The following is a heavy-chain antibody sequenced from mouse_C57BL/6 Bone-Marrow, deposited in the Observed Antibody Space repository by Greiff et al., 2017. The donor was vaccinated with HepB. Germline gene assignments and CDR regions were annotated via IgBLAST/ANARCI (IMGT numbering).Heavy chain of an antibody. CDR3: TGGSFITTVVGDFDV. J-gene: IGHJ1*03. CDR1: GFNIKDDY. V-gene: IGHV14-4*01. CDR2: IDPENGDT. D-gene: IGHD1-1*01. Sequence: VQLQQSGAELVRPGASVKLSCTASGFNIKDDYMHWVKQRPEQGLEWIGWIDPENGDTEYASKFQGKATITADTSSNTAYLQLSSLTSEDTAVYYCTGGSFITTVVGDFDVWGTGTTVTVAS.